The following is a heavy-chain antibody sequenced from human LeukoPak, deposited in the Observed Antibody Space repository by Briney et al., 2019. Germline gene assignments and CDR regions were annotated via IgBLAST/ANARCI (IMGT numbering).Heavy chain of an antibody. D-gene: IGHD5-12*01. CDR3: AKGGGYEAQYYYYYMDV. Sequence: GGSLRLSCAASGFTFGSYGMHWVRQAPGKGLEWVAFIRYDGSNKYYADSVKGRFTISRDNFKNTLYLQMNSLRAEDTAVFYCAKGGGYEAQYYYYYMDVWGKGTTVTISS. J-gene: IGHJ6*03. CDR2: IRYDGSNK. V-gene: IGHV3-30*02. CDR1: GFTFGSYG.